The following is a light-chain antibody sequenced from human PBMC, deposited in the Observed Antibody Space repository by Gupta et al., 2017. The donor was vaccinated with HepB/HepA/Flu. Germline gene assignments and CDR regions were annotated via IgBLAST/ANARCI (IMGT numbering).Light chain of an antibody. V-gene: IGLV1-40*01. CDR3: QSSDNSLTALV. Sequence: QSVLTQPPSVSGAPGQRVTISCTGNRSNIGAGYVVQWYQQLPGRAPKLLIYGNTNRPSGVPDRFSGSKSGTSASLAITGLQAEDESDYYCQSSDNSLTALVFGGGTKLTVL. CDR1: RSNIGAGYV. J-gene: IGLJ2*01. CDR2: GNT.